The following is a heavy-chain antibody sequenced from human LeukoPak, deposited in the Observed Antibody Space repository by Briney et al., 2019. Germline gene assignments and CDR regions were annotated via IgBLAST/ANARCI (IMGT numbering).Heavy chain of an antibody. CDR3: ARRLTDNSGSIIDY. V-gene: IGHV5-51*01. CDR2: IYPGDSDT. J-gene: IGHJ4*02. Sequence: GESLKISCKGSGYSFTSYWIGWVRQMPGKGLEWMGVIYPGDSDTRYSPSFQGQVTISADKSIATAYLQWSSLKASDTAMCYCARRLTDNSGSIIDYWGQGTLVTVSS. D-gene: IGHD3-10*01. CDR1: GYSFTSYW.